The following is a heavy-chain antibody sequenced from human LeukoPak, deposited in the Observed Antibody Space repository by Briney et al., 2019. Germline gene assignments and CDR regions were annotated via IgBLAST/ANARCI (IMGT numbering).Heavy chain of an antibody. D-gene: IGHD4-17*01. CDR2: ISYDGSNK. J-gene: IGHJ4*02. V-gene: IGHV3-30*18. CDR3: AKDAAAGKIYGDYVSN. Sequence: PPRLSSSASRITLSSDGMHWLRQAPGNELERVAVISYDGSNKYYADSVKGRFTISRDNSKNTLYLQMNSLRAEDTAVYYCAKDAAAGKIYGDYVSNWGQGTLVTVSS. CDR1: RITLSSDG.